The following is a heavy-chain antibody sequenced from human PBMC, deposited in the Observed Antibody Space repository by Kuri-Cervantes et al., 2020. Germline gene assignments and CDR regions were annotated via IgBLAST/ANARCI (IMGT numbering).Heavy chain of an antibody. J-gene: IGHJ4*02. CDR1: GYTFTGYY. V-gene: IGHV1-2*02. CDR2: INPNSGGT. Sequence: ASVKVSCKASGYTFTGYYMHWVRQAPGQGLEWMGWINPNSGGTDYAQKFQGRVTMTRDTSISTAYMELSRLRSEDTAVYYCARGAGWLQKYYFDYWGQGTLVTV. D-gene: IGHD5-24*01. CDR3: ARGAGWLQKYYFDY.